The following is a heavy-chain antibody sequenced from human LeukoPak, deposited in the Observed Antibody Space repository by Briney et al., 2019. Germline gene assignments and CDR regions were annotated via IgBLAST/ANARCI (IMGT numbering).Heavy chain of an antibody. CDR1: GFTFRSYE. Sequence: PGGSLRLSCAASGFTFRSYEMNWVRQAPGKGLEWVSSISGATDYIYYADSVKGRFTISRDNAKNSLYLQMNSLRAEDTAVYYCASSGIVVIAATYGSAFDYWGQGTLVTVSP. CDR3: ASSGIVVIAATYGSAFDY. CDR2: ISGATDYI. V-gene: IGHV3-21*01. J-gene: IGHJ4*02. D-gene: IGHD2-15*01.